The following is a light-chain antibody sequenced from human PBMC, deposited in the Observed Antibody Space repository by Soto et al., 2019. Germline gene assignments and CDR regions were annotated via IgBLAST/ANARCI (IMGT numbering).Light chain of an antibody. CDR1: QGISRW. CDR3: QQANSFPIT. J-gene: IGKJ5*01. Sequence: DIQMTQSPSSVSASVGDRFTITCRASQGISRWLAWYQQKPGKAPNLLIYAASSLQSGVPSRFSGSGSGTDFTLTISSLQPEDFATYYCQQANSFPITFGQGTRLEIK. CDR2: AAS. V-gene: IGKV1-12*01.